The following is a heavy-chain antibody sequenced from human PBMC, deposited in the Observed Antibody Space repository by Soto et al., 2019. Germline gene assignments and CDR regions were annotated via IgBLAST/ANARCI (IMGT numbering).Heavy chain of an antibody. CDR2: IYYSGST. V-gene: IGHV4-31*03. CDR1: VGSISSGGYY. J-gene: IGHJ4*01. CDR3: ARSPEDPAAIDY. Sequence: QVQLQESGPGLVKPSQTLSLTCTVSVGSISSGGYYWSWIRRRPGKGLECIGSIYYSGSTYYNPSLKSRVTITVDTSKNQFALKLSSVTAADTAVYYCARSPEDPAAIDYWGQGTLVNVS. D-gene: IGHD6-13*01.